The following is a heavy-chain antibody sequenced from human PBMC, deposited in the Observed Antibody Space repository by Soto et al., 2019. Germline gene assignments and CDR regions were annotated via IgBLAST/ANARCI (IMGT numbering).Heavy chain of an antibody. CDR2: IYYSGST. CDR1: GGSVSSGSYY. Sequence: SETLSLTCTVSGGSVSSGSYYWSWIRQPPGKGLEWIGYIYYSGSTNYNPSLKSRVTISVDTSKNQLSLKLSSVTAADTAVYYCARYSYGSFTNWFDPWGQGTLVTVSS. CDR3: ARYSYGSFTNWFDP. D-gene: IGHD5-18*01. J-gene: IGHJ5*02. V-gene: IGHV4-61*01.